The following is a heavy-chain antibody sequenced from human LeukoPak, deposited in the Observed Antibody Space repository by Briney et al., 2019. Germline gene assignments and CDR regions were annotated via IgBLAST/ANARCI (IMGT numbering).Heavy chain of an antibody. D-gene: IGHD3-22*01. CDR2: IIPIFGTA. Sequence: SVKVSCKASGGTFSSYAISWVRQAPGQGLEWMGGIIPIFGTANYAQKFQARVTITTDESPSTAYMELSSLRSEDTAVYYCARATYYYDSSGYGDAFDIWGQGTMVTVSS. CDR1: GGTFSSYA. CDR3: ARATYYYDSSGYGDAFDI. V-gene: IGHV1-69*05. J-gene: IGHJ3*02.